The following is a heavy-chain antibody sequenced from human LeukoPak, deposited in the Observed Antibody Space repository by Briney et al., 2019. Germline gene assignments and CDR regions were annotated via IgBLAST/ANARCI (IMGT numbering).Heavy chain of an antibody. CDR2: IFHSGST. D-gene: IGHD1-26*01. CDR3: ARLEGPGAGADS. J-gene: IGHJ4*02. CDR1: GASISHDYHF. V-gene: IGHV4-30-4*01. Sequence: SQTLSLTCTVSGASISHDYHFWSWIRQPPEKGLGFIGYIFHSGSTYYNASLRSRVTISIDTSKSQFSLSLSSVTAADTAVYYCARLEGPGAGADSWGQGALVTVSS.